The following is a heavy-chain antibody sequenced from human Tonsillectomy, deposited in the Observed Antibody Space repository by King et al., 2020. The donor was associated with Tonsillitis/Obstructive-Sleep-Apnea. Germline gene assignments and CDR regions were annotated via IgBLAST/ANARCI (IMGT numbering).Heavy chain of an antibody. J-gene: IGHJ5*02. D-gene: IGHD3-10*01. V-gene: IGHV4-34*01. CDR3: ARXSXNSVXGXGSXIP. CDR2: INDRGST. Sequence: VQLQQWGAGLLKPSETLSLNCAVFGGSFSHYFWSWVRQPPGKGLEWIGEINDRGSTNYNPSLKSRVSISVDASNNEFYLKLTSVTAADTAVYYCARXSXNSVXGXGSXIPXXXXTLVIXXS. CDR1: GGSFSHYF.